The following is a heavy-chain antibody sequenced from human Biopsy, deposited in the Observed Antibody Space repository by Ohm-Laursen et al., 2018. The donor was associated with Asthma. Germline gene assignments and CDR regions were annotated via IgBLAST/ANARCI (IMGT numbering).Heavy chain of an antibody. CDR1: GDSFNNFA. D-gene: IGHD5-12*01. CDR2: LIPVLGTP. Sequence: GASVKVSCNASGDSFNNFAISWVRQAPGQGLEWMGGLIPVLGTPDHAQMFEGRVTITADESTSTAYMELSSLRSEDTAVYYCARGYSGTDRIVYYYSGLEVWGQGTTVTVSS. J-gene: IGHJ6*02. CDR3: ARGYSGTDRIVYYYSGLEV. V-gene: IGHV1-69*13.